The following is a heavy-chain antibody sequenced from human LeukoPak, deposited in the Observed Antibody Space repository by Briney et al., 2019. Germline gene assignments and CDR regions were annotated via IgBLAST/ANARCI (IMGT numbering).Heavy chain of an antibody. Sequence: PGGSLRLSCADSGFSFSETWMHWVRQVPGKGLVWVSRIRSDGSDARYAESVKGRFTISRDNAKNTLYLQMNSLRDEDTAVYYCARDWFHAIDYWGQGILLTVSS. D-gene: IGHD2/OR15-2a*01. J-gene: IGHJ4*02. V-gene: IGHV3-74*01. CDR1: GFSFSETW. CDR2: IRSDGSDA. CDR3: ARDWFHAIDY.